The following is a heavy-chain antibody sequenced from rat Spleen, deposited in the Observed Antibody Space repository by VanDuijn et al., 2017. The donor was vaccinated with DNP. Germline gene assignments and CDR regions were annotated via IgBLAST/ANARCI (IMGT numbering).Heavy chain of an antibody. CDR3: ASRTGMGFAY. CDR1: GFTFNYYW. J-gene: IGHJ3*01. D-gene: IGHD1-4*01. CDR2: ISPSGGST. V-gene: IGHV5S13*01. Sequence: EVQLVESGGDLVQPGRSLKLSCVASGFTFNYYWMAWIRQAPTKGLEWVASISPSGGSTYYRDSVKGRFTISRDNAKNTQYLQMDSLRSEDTATYYCASRTGMGFAYWGQGTLVTVSS.